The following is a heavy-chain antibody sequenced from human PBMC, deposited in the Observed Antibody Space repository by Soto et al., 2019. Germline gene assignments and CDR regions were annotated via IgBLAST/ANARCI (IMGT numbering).Heavy chain of an antibody. CDR1: GFSLSTSGVG. J-gene: IGHJ4*02. CDR3: ARKGAEDWPLDY. CDR2: IYWDDSK. Sequence: QITLKESGPTLVRPTQTLTLTCAFSGFSLSTSGVGVGWIRQPPGKALEWLAVIYWDDSKHYSPSLMSRLTTTKATSKNQVVLTMTNMDPIDTGKYCCARKGAEDWPLDYWGQGTLVTVSS. D-gene: IGHD3-9*01. V-gene: IGHV2-5*02.